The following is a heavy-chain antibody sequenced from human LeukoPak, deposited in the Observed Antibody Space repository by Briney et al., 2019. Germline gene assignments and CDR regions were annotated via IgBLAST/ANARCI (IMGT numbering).Heavy chain of an antibody. J-gene: IGHJ3*02. D-gene: IGHD3-3*01. Sequence: GGSLRLSCAASGFTFSSYGMHWVRQAPGKGLEWVAFIRYDGSNEYYADSVKGRFTISRDNSKNTLYLQMNSLRAEDTAVYYCATLPSLRFLEWLLINAFDIWGQGTMVTVSS. CDR2: IRYDGSNE. CDR1: GFTFSSYG. CDR3: ATLPSLRFLEWLLINAFDI. V-gene: IGHV3-30*02.